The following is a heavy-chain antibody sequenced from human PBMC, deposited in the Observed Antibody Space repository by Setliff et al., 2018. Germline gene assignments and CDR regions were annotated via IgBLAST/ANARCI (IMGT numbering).Heavy chain of an antibody. J-gene: IGHJ2*01. V-gene: IGHV3-74*03. CDR2: INSDGSSA. Sequence: GGSLRLSCAASGFTFSSYWMHWVRQAPGKGLVWVSRINSDGSSAMYADSVKGRFTMSRDNAKNSLYLQMNSLRAEDTAVYYCARDPPWELRYFDLWGRGTLVTVSS. CDR3: ARDPPWELRYFDL. CDR1: GFTFSSYW. D-gene: IGHD1-26*01.